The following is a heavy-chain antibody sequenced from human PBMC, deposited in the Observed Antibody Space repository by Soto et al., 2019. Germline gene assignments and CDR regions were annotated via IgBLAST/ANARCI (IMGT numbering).Heavy chain of an antibody. Sequence: SETLSLTCTVSGGSISSGGYYWSWIRQHPGKVLEWIGYIYYSGSTYYNPSLKSRVTIXXXXSXNXFXLXXXSVTXADTALYYCARNRWFGELSLGYWGQGTLVTVSS. CDR2: IYYSGST. CDR3: ARNRWFGELSLGY. V-gene: IGHV4-31*03. CDR1: GGSISSGGYY. J-gene: IGHJ4*02. D-gene: IGHD3-10*01.